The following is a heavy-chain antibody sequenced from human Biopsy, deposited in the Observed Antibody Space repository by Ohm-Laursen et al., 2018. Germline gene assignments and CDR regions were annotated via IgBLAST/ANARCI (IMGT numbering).Heavy chain of an antibody. D-gene: IGHD5-24*01. CDR2: IYPGGST. J-gene: IGHJ2*01. CDR1: GGDINNYY. V-gene: IGHV4-4*07. CDR3: ASAGYNPDWNFDL. Sequence: SETLSLTCNVSGGDINNYYWSWIRQPAGEGLEWIGRIYPGGSTNYNPSLKSRVTMSVDTSKKQLSLRLSSVTAADTAVYYCASAGYNPDWNFDLWGRGTRVTVSS.